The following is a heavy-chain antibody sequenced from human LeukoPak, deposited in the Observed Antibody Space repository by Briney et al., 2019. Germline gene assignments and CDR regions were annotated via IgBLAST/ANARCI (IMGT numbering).Heavy chain of an antibody. V-gene: IGHV4-59*08. CDR2: IFYSGST. Sequence: KPSETLSLTCTVSGGSISSYYWSWIRQPPGKGLEWIGYIFYSGSTNYNPSLKSRVTISVDTSKNQFSLRLSSVTAADTAVYYCARHSRTYYDFDYWGQGTLVTVSS. J-gene: IGHJ4*02. CDR1: GGSISSYY. CDR3: ARHSRTYYDFDY. D-gene: IGHD1-26*01.